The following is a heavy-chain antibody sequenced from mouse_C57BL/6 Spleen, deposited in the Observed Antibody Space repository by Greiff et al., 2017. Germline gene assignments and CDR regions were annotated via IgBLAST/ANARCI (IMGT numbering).Heavy chain of an antibody. CDR1: GYTFTSYW. CDR3: ARRYDGYAMDY. V-gene: IGHV1-61*01. D-gene: IGHD2-3*01. J-gene: IGHJ4*01. Sequence: VKLQQPGAELVRPGSSVKLSCKASGYTFTSYWMDWVKQRPGQGLEWIGNIYPSDSETHYNQKFKDKATLTVDKSSSTAYMQLSSLTSEDSAVYYCARRYDGYAMDYWGQGTSVTVSS. CDR2: IYPSDSET.